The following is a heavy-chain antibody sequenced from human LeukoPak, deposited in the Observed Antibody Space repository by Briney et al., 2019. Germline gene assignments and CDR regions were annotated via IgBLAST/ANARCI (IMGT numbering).Heavy chain of an antibody. J-gene: IGHJ6*02. Sequence: SVKVSCKASGYTFTGYYVHWVRQAPGQGLEWMGRIIPALNIASYAQKFQGRVTITADTSTSTAYMELSSLRSEETAVYYCARDQGLTAPPPYGLDVWGQGTTVTVSS. CDR3: ARDQGLTAPPPYGLDV. D-gene: IGHD5-18*01. CDR2: IIPALNIA. CDR1: GYTFTGYY. V-gene: IGHV1-69*04.